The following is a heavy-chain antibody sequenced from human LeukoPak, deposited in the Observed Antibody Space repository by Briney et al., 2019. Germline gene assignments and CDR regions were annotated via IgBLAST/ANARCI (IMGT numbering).Heavy chain of an antibody. Sequence: GGSLRLSCAASGFTFSSYDMHWVRQATGKGLEWVSGIGTAGDIYPGSVKGRFTISRENAKNSLYLQVNSLRAGDTAVYYCARADYYDSSGSMRYGFDFWGQGTLVTVSS. CDR1: GFTFSSYD. J-gene: IGHJ4*02. D-gene: IGHD3-22*01. V-gene: IGHV3-13*01. CDR2: IGTAGDI. CDR3: ARADYYDSSGSMRYGFDF.